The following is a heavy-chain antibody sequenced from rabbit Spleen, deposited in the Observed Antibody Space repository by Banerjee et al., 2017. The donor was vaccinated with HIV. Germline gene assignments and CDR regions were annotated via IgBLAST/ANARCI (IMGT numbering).Heavy chain of an antibody. CDR3: ARDGAGGSYFDL. Sequence: HLKESGGGLVQPGGTLKLSCTASGFTLSSYYMNWVRQAPGKGLEWIGYIDPVFGITYYANWVNCRFSISRENAQNTVFLQMTSLTAADTATYFCARDGAGGSYFDLWGPGTLVTVS. CDR1: GFTLSSYY. J-gene: IGHJ4*01. CDR2: IDPVFGIT. D-gene: IGHD8-1*01. V-gene: IGHV1S7*01.